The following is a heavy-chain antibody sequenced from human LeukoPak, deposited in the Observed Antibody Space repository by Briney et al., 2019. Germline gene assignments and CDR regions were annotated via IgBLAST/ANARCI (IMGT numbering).Heavy chain of an antibody. CDR2: ISSSSSYI. D-gene: IGHD2-15*01. CDR1: GFTFSSYS. CDR3: ARGTFCSGGRCYHYYYMDV. V-gene: IGHV3-21*04. J-gene: IGHJ6*03. Sequence: PGESLRLSCAASGFTFSSYSMNWVRQAPGKGLEWVSSISSSSSYIYYADSVKGRFTISRDNSKNTLYLQMNSLRAEDTAVYYCARGTFCSGGRCYHYYYMDVWGKGTTVIVSS.